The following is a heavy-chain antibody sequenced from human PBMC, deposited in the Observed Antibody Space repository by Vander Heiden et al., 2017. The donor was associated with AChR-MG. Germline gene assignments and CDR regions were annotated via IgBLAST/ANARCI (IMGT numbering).Heavy chain of an antibody. CDR3: ARHLREWTIAVVHVTRYFDL. CDR2: MFSSGNT. CDR1: GGPISSNDYY. Sequence: QLQLLESGPGLVKPSETLSLTCTVSGGPISSNDYYWGWIRQPPGKGLEWIASMFSSGNTYYNPSLKSRVTVSVDTSKNQFSLKLTSVAAADTAVYYCARHLREWTIAVVHVTRYFDLWGRGTLVTVSS. D-gene: IGHD6-19*01. J-gene: IGHJ2*01. V-gene: IGHV4-39*01.